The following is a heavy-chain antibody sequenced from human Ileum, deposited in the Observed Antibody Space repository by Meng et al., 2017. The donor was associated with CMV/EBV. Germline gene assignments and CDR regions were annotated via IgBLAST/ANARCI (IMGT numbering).Heavy chain of an antibody. CDR1: GVSISSSSDY. CDR2: IYYSGST. D-gene: IGHD3-10*01. Sequence: GSLRLSCTVSGVSISSSSDYWVWIRQPPGKGLEWLGSIYYSGSTYYNPSLKSRVTISVDTSKNQFSLKLSSVTAADTAVYYCARLPHIYYHGPNIDYWGQGTLVTVSS. V-gene: IGHV4-39*01. J-gene: IGHJ4*02. CDR3: ARLPHIYYHGPNIDY.